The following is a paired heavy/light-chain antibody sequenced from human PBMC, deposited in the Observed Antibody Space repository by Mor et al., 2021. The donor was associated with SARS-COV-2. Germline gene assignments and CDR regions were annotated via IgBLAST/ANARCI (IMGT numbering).Heavy chain of an antibody. D-gene: IGHD6-6*01. Sequence: QVQLQESGPGLVKPSETLSLTCTVSGGSVSSGSFYWSWIRQPPGKGLEWIGYIYSTGSTNCNPSLKSRVTISVDTSKNQFSLKLSSVTAADTAVYYCARARSSYVDPAPDYWGQGTLVTVSS. J-gene: IGHJ4*02. CDR2: IYSTGST. CDR1: GGSVSSGSFY. V-gene: IGHV4-61*01. CDR3: ARARSSYVDPAPDY.
Light chain of an antibody. V-gene: IGLV3-10*01. CDR3: YSKDSSDNHVWV. CDR1: ALPKKY. Sequence: SYELTQPPSVSVSPGQTARITCSGDALPKKYAYWYQQKSGQAPVLVIYEDSKRPSGIPERFSGSSSGTMATLSISGAQVEDEADYYCYSKDSSDNHVWVFGGGTKLTVL. CDR2: EDS. J-gene: IGLJ3*02.